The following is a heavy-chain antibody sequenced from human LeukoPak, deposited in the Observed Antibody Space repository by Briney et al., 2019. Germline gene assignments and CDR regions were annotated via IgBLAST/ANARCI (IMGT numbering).Heavy chain of an antibody. Sequence: SSETLSLTCAVYGGSFSGYYWSWIRQPPGKGLEWIGEINHSGSTNYNPSLKSRVTISVDTSKNQFSLKLSSVTAADTAVYYCARINTYSSSWYGYYYYYYMDVWGKGTTVTVSS. D-gene: IGHD6-13*01. CDR2: INHSGST. J-gene: IGHJ6*03. CDR3: ARINTYSSSWYGYYYYYYMDV. V-gene: IGHV4-34*01. CDR1: GGSFSGYY.